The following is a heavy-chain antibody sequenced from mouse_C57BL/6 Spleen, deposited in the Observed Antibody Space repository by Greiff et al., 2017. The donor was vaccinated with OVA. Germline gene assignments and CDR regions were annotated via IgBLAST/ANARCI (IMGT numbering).Heavy chain of an antibody. J-gene: IGHJ4*01. CDR3: ARRTLPYYAMDY. D-gene: IGHD1-2*01. CDR1: GYTFTDYY. Sequence: EVQLQQSGPELVKPGASVKISCKASGYTFTDYYMNWVKQSHGKSLEWIGDINPNNGGTSYNQKFKGKATLTVDKSSSTAYMELRSLTSEDSAVDYCARRTLPYYAMDYWGQGTSVTVSS. CDR2: INPNNGGT. V-gene: IGHV1-26*01.